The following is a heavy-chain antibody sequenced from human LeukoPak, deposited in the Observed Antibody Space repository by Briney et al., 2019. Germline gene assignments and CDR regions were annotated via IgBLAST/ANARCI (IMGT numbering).Heavy chain of an antibody. Sequence: PGRSLRLSCAASGFTFSSYGMHWVRQAPGKGLEWVAVISYDGSNKYYADSVKGRFTIARDNSKNTLYLQMNSLRAEDTAVYYCAKEGDLWQHSYGDWGIDYWGQGPLVTVSS. D-gene: IGHD5-18*01. CDR2: ISYDGSNK. J-gene: IGHJ4*02. CDR1: GFTFSSYG. V-gene: IGHV3-30*18. CDR3: AKEGDLWQHSYGDWGIDY.